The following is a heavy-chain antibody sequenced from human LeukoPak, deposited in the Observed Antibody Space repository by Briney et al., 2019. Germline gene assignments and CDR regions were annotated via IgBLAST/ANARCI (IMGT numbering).Heavy chain of an antibody. Sequence: GESLKISCKGSGYSFTSYWIGWVRQMPGKGLEWMGIIYPGDSDTRYSPSFQGQVTISADKSISTAYLQWSSLKASDTAMYYCARTTRGCSGGSCSHYYYGMDVWGQGTTVTVSS. J-gene: IGHJ6*02. CDR2: IYPGDSDT. CDR1: GYSFTSYW. V-gene: IGHV5-51*01. D-gene: IGHD2-15*01. CDR3: ARTTRGCSGGSCSHYYYGMDV.